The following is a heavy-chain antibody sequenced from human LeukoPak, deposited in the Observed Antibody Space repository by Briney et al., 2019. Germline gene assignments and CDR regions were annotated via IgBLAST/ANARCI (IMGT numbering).Heavy chain of an antibody. J-gene: IGHJ6*04. CDR2: IIPIFGTA. CDR3: ASNLGYCSSTSRHREGYYGMDV. CDR1: GGTFSSYA. V-gene: IGHV1-69*06. D-gene: IGHD2-2*02. Sequence: SVKVSCKASGGTFSSYAISWVRQAPGQGLEWMGGIIPIFGTANYAQKFQGRVTITADKSTSTAYMELSSLGSEDTAVYYCASNLGYCSSTSRHREGYYGMDVWGKGTTVTVSS.